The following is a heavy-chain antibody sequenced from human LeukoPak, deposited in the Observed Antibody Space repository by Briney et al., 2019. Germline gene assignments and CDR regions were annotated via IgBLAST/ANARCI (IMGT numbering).Heavy chain of an antibody. Sequence: VASVKVSCKASGYTFTSYDINWVRQANGQGLEWMGWMNPNSGNTGYAQKFQGRVTMTRNTSISTAYMELSSLRSEDTAVYYCARGQMAGIAARRDFDYWGQGTLVTVSS. CDR3: ARGQMAGIAARRDFDY. CDR2: MNPNSGNT. J-gene: IGHJ4*02. D-gene: IGHD6-6*01. V-gene: IGHV1-8*01. CDR1: GYTFTSYD.